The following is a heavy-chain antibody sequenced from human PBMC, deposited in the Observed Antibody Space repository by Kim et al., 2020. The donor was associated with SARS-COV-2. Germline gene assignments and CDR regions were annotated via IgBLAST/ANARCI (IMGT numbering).Heavy chain of an antibody. CDR3: AKTSTDYGDYVFDY. J-gene: IGHJ4*02. V-gene: IGHV1-18*01. Sequence: AQTLQGRVTMTTNTSTSTAYMELRSLRSDDTAVYYCAKTSTDYGDYVFDYWGQGTLVTVSS. D-gene: IGHD4-17*01.